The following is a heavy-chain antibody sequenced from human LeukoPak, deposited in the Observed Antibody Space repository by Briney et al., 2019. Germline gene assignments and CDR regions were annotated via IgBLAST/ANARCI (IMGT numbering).Heavy chain of an antibody. CDR3: ARGVTDIVVVPAAIYDYYYYMDV. D-gene: IGHD2-2*01. Sequence: SETLSLTRTVSGGSISSYYWSWIRQPAGKGLEWIGRIYTSGSTNYNPSLKSRVTMSVDTSKNQFSLKLSSVTAADTAVYYCARGVTDIVVVPAAIYDYYYYMDVWGKGTTVTVSS. J-gene: IGHJ6*03. CDR1: GGSISSYY. V-gene: IGHV4-4*07. CDR2: IYTSGST.